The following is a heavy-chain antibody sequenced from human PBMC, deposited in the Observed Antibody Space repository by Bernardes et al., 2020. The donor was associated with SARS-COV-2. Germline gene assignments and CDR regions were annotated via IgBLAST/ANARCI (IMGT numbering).Heavy chain of an antibody. D-gene: IGHD3-9*01. J-gene: IGHJ4*02. CDR1: GFTFSSYA. V-gene: IGHV3-23*01. Sequence: VGSLRLSCAASGFTFSSYAMSWVRQAPGKGLEWVAAISGSVGTTFYANSVKGRFTISRDNSKNTLYLQMSSLRAEDTAVYFCAKFLAGSSPNRTGAVTYFDYLGPGTLFSVSS. CDR3: AKFLAGSSPNRTGAVTYFDY. CDR2: ISGSVGTT.